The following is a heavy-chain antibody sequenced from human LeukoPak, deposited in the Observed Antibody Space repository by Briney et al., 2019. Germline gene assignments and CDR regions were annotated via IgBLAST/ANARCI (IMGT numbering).Heavy chain of an antibody. D-gene: IGHD3-10*01. CDR3: AKDMAPGHYGMDV. V-gene: IGHV3-11*01. CDR2: ISSSVSTI. Sequence: GGSLRLSCAASGFTFSDYYMSWIREAPGKGLEWVSYISSSVSTIYYADSVKGRFTISRDNAKNSLYLQMNSLRGEDTALYYCAKDMAPGHYGMDVWGQGTTVTVSS. CDR1: GFTFSDYY. J-gene: IGHJ6*02.